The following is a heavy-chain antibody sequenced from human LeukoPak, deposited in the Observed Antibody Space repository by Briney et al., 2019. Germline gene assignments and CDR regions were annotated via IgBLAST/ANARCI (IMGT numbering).Heavy chain of an antibody. Sequence: SQTLSLTCTVSGGSISSGGYFWSWIRQPPGKGLGWIVGFYASGSTNYNPSLQSRVTISVDTAKNQFYLKLTSVTAADTAVYYGAGLNEHMGEFQGAFDIWGQGTMVTVSS. D-gene: IGHD3-16*01. J-gene: IGHJ3*02. CDR1: GGSISSGGYF. V-gene: IGHV4-61*02. CDR3: AGLNEHMGEFQGAFDI. CDR2: FYASGST.